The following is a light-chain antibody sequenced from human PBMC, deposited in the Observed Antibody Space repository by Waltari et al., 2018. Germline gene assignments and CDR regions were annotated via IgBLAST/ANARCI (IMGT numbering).Light chain of an antibody. Sequence: EIVLTQSPGTLSLSPGERATLSCRASQSVSRALAWYQQKPGQAPRLLIYAASTRATGVPDSFSGSGSGTDFSLTISRLDPEEFAVYYCQHYVNLPVTFGQGTKVEI. CDR3: QHYVNLPVT. V-gene: IGKV3-20*01. J-gene: IGKJ1*01. CDR1: QSVSRA. CDR2: AAS.